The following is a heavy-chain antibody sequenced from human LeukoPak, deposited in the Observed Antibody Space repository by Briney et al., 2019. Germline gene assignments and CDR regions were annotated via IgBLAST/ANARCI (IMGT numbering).Heavy chain of an antibody. CDR3: ARGRDGYKSAFDM. CDR1: GGSFSGYY. V-gene: IGHV4-34*01. D-gene: IGHD5-24*01. CDR2: INHSGST. Sequence: PSETLSLTCAVYGGSFSGYYWSWIRQPPGKGLEWIGEINHSGSTNYNPSLKSQVTISVDTSKNQFSLKLSSVTAADTAVYYCARGRDGYKSAFDMWGQGTMVTVSS. J-gene: IGHJ3*02.